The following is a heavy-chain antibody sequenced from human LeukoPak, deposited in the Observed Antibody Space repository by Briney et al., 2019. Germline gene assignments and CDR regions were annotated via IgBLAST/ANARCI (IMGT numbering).Heavy chain of an antibody. Sequence: ASVKVSCKASGYTFTSYGISWVRQAPGQGLEWMGWISAYNGNTNYAQKLQGRVTMTTDTSTSTAYMELRSLRSDDTAVYYCARGPDTGAYDFRSGYGHFDYWGQGTLVTVSS. CDR3: ARGPDTGAYDFRSGYGHFDY. D-gene: IGHD3-3*01. CDR1: GYTFTSYG. CDR2: ISAYNGNT. J-gene: IGHJ4*02. V-gene: IGHV1-18*01.